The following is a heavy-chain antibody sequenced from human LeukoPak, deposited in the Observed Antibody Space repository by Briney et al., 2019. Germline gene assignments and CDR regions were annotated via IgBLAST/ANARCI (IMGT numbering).Heavy chain of an antibody. CDR2: INHSGST. J-gene: IGHJ5*02. D-gene: IGHD2-8*01. V-gene: IGHV4-34*01. Sequence: SETLSLTCAVYGGSFSGYYWSWIRQPPGKGLEWIGEINHSGSTNYNPSLKSRVTISVDTSKNQFSLKLSSVTAADTAVYYCARAARILYRTLKNWFDPWGQGTLVTASS. CDR3: ARAARILYRTLKNWFDP. CDR1: GGSFSGYY.